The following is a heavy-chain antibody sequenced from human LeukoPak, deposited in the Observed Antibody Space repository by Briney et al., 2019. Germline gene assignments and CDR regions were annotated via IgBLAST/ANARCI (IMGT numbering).Heavy chain of an antibody. CDR2: ISGSGGST. CDR1: GGTFSSYA. D-gene: IGHD2-21*02. CDR3: AKAYNEVTWLDY. Sequence: SCKASGGTFSSYAMSWVRQAPGKGLEWVSAISGSGGSTYYADSVKGRFTISRDNSKNTLYLQMNSLRAEDTAVYYCAKAYNEVTWLDYWGQGTLVTVSS. V-gene: IGHV3-23*01. J-gene: IGHJ4*02.